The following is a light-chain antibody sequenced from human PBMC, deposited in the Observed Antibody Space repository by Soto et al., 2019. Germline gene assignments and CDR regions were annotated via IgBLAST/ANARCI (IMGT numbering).Light chain of an antibody. Sequence: DIQLTQSPSFLSASVGDRVTITCRASQGISSYLAWYQQKPGKAPKLLIYAASTLQSGVPSTFSGSGSGTEFTLKISSLQPEDFATYYCQQLNSYPYTFGQGTNLEIK. J-gene: IGKJ2*01. CDR3: QQLNSYPYT. CDR1: QGISSY. V-gene: IGKV1-9*01. CDR2: AAS.